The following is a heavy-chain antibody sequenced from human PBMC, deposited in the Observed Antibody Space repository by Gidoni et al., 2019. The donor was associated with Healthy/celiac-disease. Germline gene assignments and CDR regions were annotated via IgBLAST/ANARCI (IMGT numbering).Heavy chain of an antibody. V-gene: IGHV1-8*01. CDR1: GYTFTSYD. Sequence: QVQLVQSGAEVKKPGASVKVSCKASGYTFTSYDINWVRQATGQGLEWMGWMNPNSGNTGYAQKFQGRVTMTRNTSISTAYMELSSLRSEDTAVYYCARRMGATTSYYYYGMDVWGQGTTVTVSS. D-gene: IGHD1-26*01. J-gene: IGHJ6*02. CDR3: ARRMGATTSYYYYGMDV. CDR2: MNPNSGNT.